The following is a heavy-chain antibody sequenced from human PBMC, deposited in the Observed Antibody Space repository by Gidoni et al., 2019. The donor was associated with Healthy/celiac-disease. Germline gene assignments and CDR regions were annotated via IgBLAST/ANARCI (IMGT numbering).Heavy chain of an antibody. V-gene: IGHV4-4*02. CDR2: SYHSGST. CDR3: ARVSVWGSYRYSAFDY. J-gene: IGHJ4*02. Sequence: QVQLQESGPGLVKPSGTLSLTCAVSGGSISSSNWWRWVRQPPGTGLEWIGESYHSGSTNYNPSLKSRVTISVDKSKNQFSLKLSSVTAAHTAVYYCARVSVWGSYRYSAFDYWGQGTLVTVSS. D-gene: IGHD3-16*02. CDR1: GGSISSSNW.